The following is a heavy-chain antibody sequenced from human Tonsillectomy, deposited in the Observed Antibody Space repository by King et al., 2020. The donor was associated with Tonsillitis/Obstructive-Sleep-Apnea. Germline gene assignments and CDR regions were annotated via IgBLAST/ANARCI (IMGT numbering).Heavy chain of an antibody. V-gene: IGHV4-34*01. CDR3: ARGARRIVGANRDWYFDL. Sequence: VQLPQWGAGLSKPSETLSLTCAVYGGSFSGYYWSWIRQPPGKGLEWIGEINHSGSTNYNPSLKSRVTISVDTSKNQFSLKLSSVTAADTAVYYCARGARRIVGANRDWYFDLWGRGTLVTVSS. CDR2: INHSGST. D-gene: IGHD1-26*01. CDR1: GGSFSGYY. J-gene: IGHJ2*01.